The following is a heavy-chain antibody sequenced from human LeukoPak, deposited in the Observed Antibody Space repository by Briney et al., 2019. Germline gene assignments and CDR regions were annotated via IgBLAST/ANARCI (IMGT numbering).Heavy chain of an antibody. D-gene: IGHD2-15*01. CDR1: GFTFSSYG. Sequence: GGSLRLSCAASGFTFSSYGMHWVRQAPGKGLEWVSVIYSGGSTYYADSVKGRFTISRDNSKNTLYLQMNSLRAEDTAVYYCASNTDSGGTERQGDYWGQGTLVTVSS. V-gene: IGHV3-NL1*01. CDR3: ASNTDSGGTERQGDY. J-gene: IGHJ4*02. CDR2: IYSGGST.